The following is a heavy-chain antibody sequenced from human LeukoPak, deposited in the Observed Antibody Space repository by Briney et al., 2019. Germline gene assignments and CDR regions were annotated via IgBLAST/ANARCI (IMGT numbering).Heavy chain of an antibody. CDR2: MNPNSGNT. CDR1: GYTFTSYD. Sequence: ASVKVSCKASGYTFTSYDINWVRQATGQGLEWMGWMNPNSGNTGYAQKFQGRVTMTRNTSISTAYMELSSLRSEDTAVYYCARVRRERWHREGRYYFDYWGQGTLVPVSS. D-gene: IGHD5-24*01. CDR3: ARVRRERWHREGRYYFDY. J-gene: IGHJ4*02. V-gene: IGHV1-8*01.